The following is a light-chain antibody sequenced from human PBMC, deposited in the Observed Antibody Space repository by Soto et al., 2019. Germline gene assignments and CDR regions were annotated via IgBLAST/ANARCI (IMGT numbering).Light chain of an antibody. J-gene: IGKJ4*01. CDR2: GAS. CDR3: QQCNNWPLLT. Sequence: EIVMTQSPATLSVSPGERATLSCRASQSVSSNLAWYQQKPGQAPRLLIYGASNRATGIPARFSGSGSGTDFTLTISSLQPEDFAVYYCQQCNNWPLLTFGGGTKVEIK. V-gene: IGKV3-11*01. CDR1: QSVSSN.